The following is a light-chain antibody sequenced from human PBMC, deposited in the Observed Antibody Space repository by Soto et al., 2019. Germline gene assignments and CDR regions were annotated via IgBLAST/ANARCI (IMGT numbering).Light chain of an antibody. V-gene: IGKV3-20*01. CDR1: QSFSSY. Sequence: EIVLTQSPGTLSLSRGERATLSCRASQSFSSYLAWYQQKPGQAPRLLIYGASTRATGIPDRFSGSGSGTDFTLTISRLEPEDFAVYYCQQYGSSGTFGQGTKVDIK. CDR3: QQYGSSGT. J-gene: IGKJ1*01. CDR2: GAS.